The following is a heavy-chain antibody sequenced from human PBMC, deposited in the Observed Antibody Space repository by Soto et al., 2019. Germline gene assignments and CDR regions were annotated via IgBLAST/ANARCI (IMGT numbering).Heavy chain of an antibody. V-gene: IGHV4-59*08. CDR1: GGSISSYY. J-gene: IGHJ6*03. D-gene: IGHD3-10*01. CDR2: IYYSGST. Sequence: SETLSLTCTVSGGSISSYYWSWIRQPPGKGLEWIGYIYYSGSTNYNPSLKSRVTISVDTSKNQFSLKLSSVTAADTAVYYCARVGVTMVRGVITETYYYYMDVWGKGTTVTVSS. CDR3: ARVGVTMVRGVITETYYYYMDV.